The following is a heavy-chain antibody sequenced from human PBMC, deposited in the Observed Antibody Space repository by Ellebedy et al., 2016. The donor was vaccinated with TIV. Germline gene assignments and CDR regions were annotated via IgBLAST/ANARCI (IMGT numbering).Heavy chain of an antibody. CDR3: TRGATVTYDY. CDR2: IRSKAYGGTT. CDR1: GFTVSSND. V-gene: IGHV3-49*04. D-gene: IGHD4-17*01. Sequence: GESLKISXAASGFTVSSNDMSWVRQAPGKGLEWVGFIRSKAYGGTTEYAASVKGRFTISRDDSKSIAYLQMNSLKTEDTAVYYCTRGATVTYDYWGQGTLVTVSS. J-gene: IGHJ4*02.